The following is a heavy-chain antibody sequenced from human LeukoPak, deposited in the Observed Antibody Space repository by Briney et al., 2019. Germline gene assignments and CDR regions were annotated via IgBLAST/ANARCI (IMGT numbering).Heavy chain of an antibody. Sequence: SETLSLTCTVSGGSISSYYWSWIRQPPGKGLEWIGYIYYSGSTYYNPSLKSRVTISVDTSKNQFSLKLSSVTAADTAVYYCASQDYDFWSGFDYWGQGTLVTVSS. D-gene: IGHD3-3*01. CDR3: ASQDYDFWSGFDY. V-gene: IGHV4-59*01. J-gene: IGHJ4*02. CDR2: IYYSGST. CDR1: GGSISSYY.